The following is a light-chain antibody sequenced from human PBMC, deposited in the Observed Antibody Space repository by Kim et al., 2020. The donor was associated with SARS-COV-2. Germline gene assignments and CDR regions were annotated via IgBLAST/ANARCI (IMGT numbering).Light chain of an antibody. CDR3: QQRDSWPPAVS. Sequence: ERATPSARARSNIATLLTWYQTRPGQAPRLLVYDASIRATGVPDRFSGSGSGTDFTLTISSLEPEDFSTYYCQQRDSWPPAVSFGGGTKVDIK. CDR2: DAS. CDR1: SNIATL. J-gene: IGKJ4*01. V-gene: IGKV3-11*01.